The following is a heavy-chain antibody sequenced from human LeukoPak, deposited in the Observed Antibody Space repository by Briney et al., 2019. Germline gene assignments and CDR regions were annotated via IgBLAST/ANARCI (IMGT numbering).Heavy chain of an antibody. CDR2: IYTSGST. Sequence: SETLSLTCTVSGGSISSYYWSWIRQPAGKGLEWIGRIYTSGSTNYNPSLKSRVTMSVDTSKNQFSLKLSSVTAADTAVYYCARDSRDPPEYYFDYWGQGTLVTVSS. D-gene: IGHD3-10*01. CDR1: GGSISSYY. V-gene: IGHV4-4*07. J-gene: IGHJ4*02. CDR3: ARDSRDPPEYYFDY.